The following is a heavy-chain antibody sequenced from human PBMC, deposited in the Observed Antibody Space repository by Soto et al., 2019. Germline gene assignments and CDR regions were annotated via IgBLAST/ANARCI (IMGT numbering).Heavy chain of an antibody. CDR3: TNSLADSRSYYSRPRFDY. V-gene: IGHV3-23*01. CDR1: AFTYSSYG. Sequence: GVSLRLSCAASAFTYSSYGMSWVLQAPGEGLEWASAISGSRGSTYYADSLKGRFTITRDKSKMALNLEMSSLRSEDTAVYNCTNSLADSRSYYSRPRFDYCGQGTQVTVST. D-gene: IGHD1-26*01. J-gene: IGHJ4*02. CDR2: ISGSRGST.